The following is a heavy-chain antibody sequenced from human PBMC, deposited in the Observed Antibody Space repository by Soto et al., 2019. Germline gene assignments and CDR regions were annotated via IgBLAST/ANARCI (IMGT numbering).Heavy chain of an antibody. CDR3: ARERGVSTFDAFDI. CDR2: ISSSSSTI. Sequence: GGSLRLSCAASGFTFSSYSMNWVRQAPGKGLEWVSYISSSSSTIYYADSVKGRFTISRDNAKNSLYLQMNSLRAEDTAVYYCARERGVSTFDAFDIWGQGTMVTVSS. V-gene: IGHV3-48*04. D-gene: IGHD3-16*01. CDR1: GFTFSSYS. J-gene: IGHJ3*02.